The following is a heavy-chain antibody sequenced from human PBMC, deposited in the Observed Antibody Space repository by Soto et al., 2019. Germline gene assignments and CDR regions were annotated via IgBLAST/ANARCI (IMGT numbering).Heavy chain of an antibody. D-gene: IGHD4-17*01. V-gene: IGHV1-2*04. J-gene: IGHJ5*02. CDR2: INPKSGGT. Sequence: ASVKVSCKASGYTFSDYYMHWVRQAPGQGLEWMGWINPKSGGTSYAQKFQGWVTMTRDTSISTGYMELSRLRSDDTAVYYCARVKDADYRNWFDPWGQGTLVTVSS. CDR1: GYTFSDYY. CDR3: ARVKDADYRNWFDP.